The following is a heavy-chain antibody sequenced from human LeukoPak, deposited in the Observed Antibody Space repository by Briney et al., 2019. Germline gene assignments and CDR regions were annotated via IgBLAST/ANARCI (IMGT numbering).Heavy chain of an antibody. CDR1: GFTFSSYE. V-gene: IGHV3-48*03. CDR3: ARDGDGYGPSTDY. D-gene: IGHD5-24*01. J-gene: IGHJ4*02. CDR2: ISSSGSTI. Sequence: PGGSLRLSCAASGFTFSSYEMNWVRQAPGKGLEWVSYISSSGSTIYHADSVKGRFTISRDNAKNSLYLQMNSLRAEDTAVYYCARDGDGYGPSTDYWGQGTLVTVSS.